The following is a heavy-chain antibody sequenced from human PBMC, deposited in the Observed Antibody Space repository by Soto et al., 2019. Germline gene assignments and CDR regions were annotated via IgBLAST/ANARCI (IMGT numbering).Heavy chain of an antibody. D-gene: IGHD2-21*02. Sequence: QVQLQESGPGLVTPSQTLSLTCTVSGGSISYDHYHWTWIRQPPGKGLEWIGYIHYSGSVFYNPSLQSRLSMSVDTSKGLFSLKLSSVAAADTAVYFCAREDDGGDRDYYGLDVWGQGTTVTVSS. CDR2: IHYSGSV. V-gene: IGHV4-30-4*01. CDR3: AREDDGGDRDYYGLDV. CDR1: GGSISYDHYH. J-gene: IGHJ6*02.